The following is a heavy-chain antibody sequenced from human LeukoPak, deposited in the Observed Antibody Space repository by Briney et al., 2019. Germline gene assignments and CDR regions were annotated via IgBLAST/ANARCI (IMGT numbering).Heavy chain of an antibody. CDR3: ASMYVDTAMVFDY. V-gene: IGHV3-66*01. D-gene: IGHD5-18*01. J-gene: IGHJ4*02. Sequence: GGSLRLSCAGSGFTVSSSYMSWVRQAPGRGLEWVSILYSGGSIFYADSVKGRFTISRDISKNMLHLQMNSLRAEDTAVYYCASMYVDTAMVFDYWGQGTLVTVSS. CDR2: LYSGGSI. CDR1: GFTVSSSY.